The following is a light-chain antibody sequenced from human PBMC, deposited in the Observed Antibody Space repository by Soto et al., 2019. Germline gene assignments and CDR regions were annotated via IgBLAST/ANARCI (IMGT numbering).Light chain of an antibody. CDR1: STDIGGYAY. J-gene: IGLJ1*01. CDR3: CSDGGSYV. Sequence: QSVLTQPRSVSGSPGQSVTISCTGISTDIGGYAYVSWYQQQSGKAPKLMIYDVSKRPSGVPDRFSGSESGNTASLTISGLQAEDEADYYCCSDGGSYVFGTGTKVTVL. V-gene: IGLV2-11*01. CDR2: DVS.